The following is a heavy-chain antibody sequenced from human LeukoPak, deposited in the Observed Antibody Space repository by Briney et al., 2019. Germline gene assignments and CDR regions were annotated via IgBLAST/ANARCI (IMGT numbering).Heavy chain of an antibody. J-gene: IGHJ4*02. D-gene: IGHD3-22*01. CDR3: ARTNDENYDSSGYYFDY. CDR2: FDPEDGET. V-gene: IGHV1-24*01. CDR1: GYTLTELS. Sequence: ASVKVSCKVSGYTLTELSMHWVRQAPGKGLEWMGGFDPEDGETIYAQKFQGRVTMTEDTSTDTAYMELSSLRSEDTAVYYCARTNDENYDSSGYYFDYWGQGTLVTVSS.